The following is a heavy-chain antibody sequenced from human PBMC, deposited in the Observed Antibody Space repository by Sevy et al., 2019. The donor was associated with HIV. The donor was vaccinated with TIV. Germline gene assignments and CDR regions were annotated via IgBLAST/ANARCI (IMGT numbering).Heavy chain of an antibody. D-gene: IGHD3-16*01. J-gene: IGHJ6*02. CDR1: GGSISSSSYY. CDR3: ARPNNDLSVYGLDV. CDR2: VYYTGST. V-gene: IGHV4-39*01. Sequence: SETLSLTCTVSGGSISSSSYYWAWIRQPPGKRLEWIGSVYYTGSTHNNPSLKSRVTISADRSKNEFSLKLTSVTAADTAVYYCARPNNDLSVYGLDVWGQRTTVTVSS.